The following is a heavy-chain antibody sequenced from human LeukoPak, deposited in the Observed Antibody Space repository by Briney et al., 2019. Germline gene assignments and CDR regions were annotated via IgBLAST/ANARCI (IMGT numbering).Heavy chain of an antibody. Sequence: GASVKVSCKASGYTFSGYYMHWVRQAPGQGLEWMGWINPNSGDTNYAQKFQGRVTMTRDTSISTAYMELSRLKSDDTAVYYCARDQVARDIVAVLAATGTIDCWGQGTLVTVSS. J-gene: IGHJ4*02. CDR2: INPNSGDT. CDR3: ARDQVARDIVAVLAATGTIDC. D-gene: IGHD2-15*01. CDR1: GYTFSGYY. V-gene: IGHV1-2*02.